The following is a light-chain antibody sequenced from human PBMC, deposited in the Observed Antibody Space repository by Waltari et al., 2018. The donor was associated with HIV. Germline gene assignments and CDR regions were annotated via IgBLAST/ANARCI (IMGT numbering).Light chain of an antibody. CDR3: AAWDDSLSGWV. Sequence: QSALTQPPSTSGTPGQTVTIPCSGSSSNIGDHYMSWYQQLPGTAPKLLIYRNSQRPSGVRDRFSGSKSGTSASLAINDLRSEDEAEYHCAAWDDSLSGWVFGGGTNLTVL. CDR1: SSNIGDHY. CDR2: RNS. J-gene: IGLJ3*02. V-gene: IGLV1-47*01.